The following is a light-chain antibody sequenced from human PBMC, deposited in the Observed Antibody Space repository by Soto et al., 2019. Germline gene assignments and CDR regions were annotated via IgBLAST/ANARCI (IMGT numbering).Light chain of an antibody. V-gene: IGLV2-14*01. CDR3: SSYTTTNTLYV. CDR1: NSDVGGYNY. Sequence: LTQPASVSGSPGQSITIPCTGTNSDVGGYNYVSWYQHHPGKAPKLMIYEVFNRPSGVSSRFSGSKSGSTASLTISGLQAEDEADYYCSSYTTTNTLYVFGTGTKVTVL. J-gene: IGLJ1*01. CDR2: EVF.